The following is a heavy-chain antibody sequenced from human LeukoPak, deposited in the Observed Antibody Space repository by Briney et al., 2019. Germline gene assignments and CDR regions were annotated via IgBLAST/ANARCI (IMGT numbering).Heavy chain of an antibody. D-gene: IGHD3-3*01. Sequence: SETLSLTCAVYGGSFSGYYWSWIRQPPGKGLEWIGEINHSGSTNYNPSLKSRVTISVDTSKNQFSLKLSSVTAADTAVYYCARVRRGITIFGVVIKRSEVYFDYWGQGTLVTVSS. CDR1: GGSFSGYY. CDR3: ARVRRGITIFGVVIKRSEVYFDY. J-gene: IGHJ4*02. V-gene: IGHV4-34*01. CDR2: INHSGST.